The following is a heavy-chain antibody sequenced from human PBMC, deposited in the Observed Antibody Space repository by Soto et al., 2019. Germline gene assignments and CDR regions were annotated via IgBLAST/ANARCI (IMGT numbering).Heavy chain of an antibody. V-gene: IGHV3-30*18. CDR3: AKAFYPSVAISSGDS. D-gene: IGHD3-22*01. CDR1: GFNFRNYD. Sequence: QEQVVESGGGGVQPGRSLRLSCAASGFNFRNYDMHWVRQAPGKGLEWVAVISYDGQSQNYADSVKGRFTISRDNSKNTVFLQMNRLSAEDAGLYHCAKAFYPSVAISSGDSWGQGTLVTVSS. J-gene: IGHJ4*02. CDR2: ISYDGQSQ.